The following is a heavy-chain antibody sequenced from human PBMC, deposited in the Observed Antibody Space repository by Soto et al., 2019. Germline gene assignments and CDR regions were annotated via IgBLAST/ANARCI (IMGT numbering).Heavy chain of an antibody. CDR3: ARDRDIVGASPLAY. V-gene: IGHV3-74*01. CDR1: GFTFRGYW. D-gene: IGHD1-26*01. J-gene: IGHJ4*02. CDR2: ITTDGGST. Sequence: EVQLVESGGGLVQPGGSLRLSCAASGFTFRGYWMNWVRQAPGKGLVWVSHITTDGGSTNYAYSVKGRFTISRDNAKDTLYLYMSSLRVDDTAVYYCARDRDIVGASPLAYWGQGTLVTVAS.